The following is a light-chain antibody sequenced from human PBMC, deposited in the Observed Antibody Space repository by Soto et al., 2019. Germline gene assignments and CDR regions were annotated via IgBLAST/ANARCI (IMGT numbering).Light chain of an antibody. V-gene: IGKV3-20*01. Sequence: EIVLTQSPGTLSLSPGERATLSCRASQSVDRSYLAWYQQKPGQAPRLLKYGASSRATDIPDRFSGSGSGTDFTLTISRLEPEDVAMYYCQQYGSSPFTFGPGTKVDLK. J-gene: IGKJ3*01. CDR3: QQYGSSPFT. CDR2: GAS. CDR1: QSVDRSY.